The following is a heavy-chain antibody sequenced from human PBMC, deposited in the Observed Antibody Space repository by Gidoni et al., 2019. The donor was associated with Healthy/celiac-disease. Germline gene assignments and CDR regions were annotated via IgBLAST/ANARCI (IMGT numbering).Heavy chain of an antibody. J-gene: IGHJ4*02. Sequence: EVQLLESGGGLVQPGGSLRLSCAASGFTFSSYAMSWGRQAPGKGLEWVSAISGSGCSTYYADAVKGRFTSSRDNSKNTLYLQMNSLRAEDTAGYYCAKDLPLRRYCSSTSCYYWGQGTLVTVSS. V-gene: IGHV3-23*01. CDR3: AKDLPLRRYCSSTSCYY. CDR1: GFTFSSYA. CDR2: ISGSGCST. D-gene: IGHD2-2*01.